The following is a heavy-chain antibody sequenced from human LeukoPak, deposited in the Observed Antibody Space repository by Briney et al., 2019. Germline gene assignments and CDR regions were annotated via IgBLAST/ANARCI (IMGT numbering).Heavy chain of an antibody. J-gene: IGHJ4*02. Sequence: ASVKVSCKASGYTFTGYYMHWVRQAPGQGLEWMGWINPNSGGTNYAQKFQGRVTMTRDTSISTAYMELGRLRSDDTAVYYCARDAAAEYSSSSLFDYWGQGTLVTVSS. CDR1: GYTFTGYY. V-gene: IGHV1-2*02. D-gene: IGHD6-6*01. CDR3: ARDAAAEYSSSSLFDY. CDR2: INPNSGGT.